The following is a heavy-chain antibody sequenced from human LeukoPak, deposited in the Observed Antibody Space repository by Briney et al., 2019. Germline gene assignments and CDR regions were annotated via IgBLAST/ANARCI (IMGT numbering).Heavy chain of an antibody. V-gene: IGHV3-15*01. CDR2: IKSKTDGGTT. D-gene: IGHD2-2*01. Sequence: GGSLRLSCAASGFTFSNAWMSWVRQAPGKGLEWVVRIKSKTDGGTTDYAARVKGRFTISRDDSKNTLYLQMNSLKTEDTAVYYCTTGRDIVVDWGQGTLVTVSS. J-gene: IGHJ4*02. CDR1: GFTFSNAW. CDR3: TTGRDIVVD.